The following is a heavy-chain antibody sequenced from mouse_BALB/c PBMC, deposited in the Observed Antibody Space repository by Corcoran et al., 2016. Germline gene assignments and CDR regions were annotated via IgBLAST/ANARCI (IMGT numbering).Heavy chain of an antibody. J-gene: IGHJ3*01. D-gene: IGHD3-2*01. CDR2: IDPYNGGT. CDR1: GYSFTGYN. V-gene: IGHV1S135*01. Sequence: HLQQSGPELGKPGASVKISCKASGYSFTGYNMYWVKQSHRKSLEWIGYIDPYNGGTSYNQKSKGKATLTVDKSSSTAYMHLNSLTSEDSAIYYCAREGQLGLRWFAYWGQGPLVTVSA. CDR3: AREGQLGLRWFAY.